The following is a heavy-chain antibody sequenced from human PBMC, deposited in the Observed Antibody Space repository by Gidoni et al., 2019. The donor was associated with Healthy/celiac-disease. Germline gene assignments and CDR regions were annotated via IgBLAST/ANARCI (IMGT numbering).Heavy chain of an antibody. CDR1: GYTFTSYY. D-gene: IGHD3-22*01. CDR3: ARGEHDSSALLPA. CDR2: INPSDGST. J-gene: IGHJ5*02. Sequence: QMQLGQSGAGVKKPGASVKVPGKASGYTFTSYYMHWVRPAPGQGLEWMGIINPSDGSTSYAQKFQGRVTMTRDTSTSTVYMELSSLRSEDTAVYYCARGEHDSSALLPAWGQGTLVTVSS. V-gene: IGHV1-46*01.